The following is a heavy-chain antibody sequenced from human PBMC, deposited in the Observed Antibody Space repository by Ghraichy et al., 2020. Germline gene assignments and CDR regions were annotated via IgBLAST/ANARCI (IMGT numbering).Heavy chain of an antibody. D-gene: IGHD1-26*01. CDR3: ARGLSGTVYYFDY. V-gene: IGHV3-21*01. CDR2: ISSSSTSI. Sequence: GGSLRLSCAASGFTFSSYSMNWVRQAPGRGLEWVSSISSSSTSIYYADSVKGRFTISRDNAKNSLYLQMNSLRAEDTAVYYWARGLSGTVYYFDYWGQGTLVTVSS. CDR1: GFTFSSYS. J-gene: IGHJ4*02.